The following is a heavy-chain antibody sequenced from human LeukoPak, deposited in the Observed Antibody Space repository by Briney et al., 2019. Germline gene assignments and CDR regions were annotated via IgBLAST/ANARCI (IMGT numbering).Heavy chain of an antibody. Sequence: SETLSLTCTVSGGSISSSSYYWGWIRQPPGKGLEWIGSIYYSGSTYYNPSLKSRVTISVDTSKNQFSLKLSSVTAADTAVYFCARQAPGLRSDYYYYYMDVWGRGTTVTVSS. D-gene: IGHD4-17*01. V-gene: IGHV4-39*01. CDR1: GGSISSSSYY. J-gene: IGHJ6*03. CDR2: IYYSGST. CDR3: ARQAPGLRSDYYYYYMDV.